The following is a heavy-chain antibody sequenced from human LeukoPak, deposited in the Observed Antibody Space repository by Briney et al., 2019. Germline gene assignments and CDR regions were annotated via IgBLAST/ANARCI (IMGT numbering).Heavy chain of an antibody. CDR1: GGSISSGGYS. CDR2: IYYSGST. V-gene: IGHV4-61*08. D-gene: IGHD3-10*01. Sequence: SETLSLTCTVSGGSISSGGYSWSWIRQPPGKGLEWIGYIYYSGSTNYNPSLKSRVTISVDTSKNQFSLKLSSVTAADTAVYYCARGLGYYGSGSKSYGMDVWGQGTTVTVSS. J-gene: IGHJ6*02. CDR3: ARGLGYYGSGSKSYGMDV.